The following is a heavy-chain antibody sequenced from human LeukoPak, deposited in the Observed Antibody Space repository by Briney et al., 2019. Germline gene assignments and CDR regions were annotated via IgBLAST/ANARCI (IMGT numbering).Heavy chain of an antibody. D-gene: IGHD2-8*01. CDR2: IYYSGST. CDR3: TSGGMVSGDY. Sequence: SETLSLTCTVSGGSINSYYWSWIRQPPGKGLEWIGYIYYSGSTNYNPSLKSRVTISRDASKNQFSLKLRSVTAADTAVYYCTSGGMVSGDYWGHGTLVTVSS. V-gene: IGHV4-59*01. J-gene: IGHJ4*01. CDR1: GGSINSYY.